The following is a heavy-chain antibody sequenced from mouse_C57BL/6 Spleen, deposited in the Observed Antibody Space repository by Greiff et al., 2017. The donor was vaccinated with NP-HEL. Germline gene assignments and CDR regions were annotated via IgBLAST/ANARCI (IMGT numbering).Heavy chain of an antibody. D-gene: IGHD1-1*01. CDR1: GFTFSSYA. CDR2: ISSGGDYI. Sequence: EVKLVESGEGLVKPGGSLKLSCAASGFTFSSYAMSWVRQTPEKRLAWVAYISSGGDYIYYADTVKGRFTISRDNARNTLYLQMSSLKSEDTDMYYCTRVRHYYGSSYAMDYWGQGTSVTVSS. CDR3: TRVRHYYGSSYAMDY. V-gene: IGHV5-9-1*02. J-gene: IGHJ4*01.